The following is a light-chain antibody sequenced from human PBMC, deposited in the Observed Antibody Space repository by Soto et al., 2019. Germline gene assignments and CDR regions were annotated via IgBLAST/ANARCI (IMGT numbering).Light chain of an antibody. V-gene: IGKV3-15*01. J-gene: IGKJ1*01. CDR2: GAS. Sequence: IVFTQSPGALSLSPGERATLSCRTSQSISSQLAWYQQKPGQAPRLLMYGASTRATGIPARFSGSGSGTEFTLVISSLQSEDIAVYYCQDYDDWPTWTFGQGTKVDIK. CDR3: QDYDDWPTWT. CDR1: QSISSQ.